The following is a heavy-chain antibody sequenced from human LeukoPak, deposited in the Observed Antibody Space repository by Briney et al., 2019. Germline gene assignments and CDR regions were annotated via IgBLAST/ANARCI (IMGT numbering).Heavy chain of an antibody. CDR2: ISDNSGNT. V-gene: IGHV3-23*01. Sequence: GGSLRPSCAASGFTFSSYAMSWVRQAPGMGLEWVSAISDNSGNTHYADSVKGRFTISRDNSKNTLYLQMNSLRAEDTAIYYCAKPARVGAVDYWGQGTLVTVSS. CDR3: AKPARVGAVDY. J-gene: IGHJ4*02. CDR1: GFTFSSYA. D-gene: IGHD6-13*01.